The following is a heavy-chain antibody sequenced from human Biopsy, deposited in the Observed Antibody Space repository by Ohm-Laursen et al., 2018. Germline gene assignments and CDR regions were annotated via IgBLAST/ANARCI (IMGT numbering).Heavy chain of an antibody. CDR2: VSTYNGNT. CDR3: ARVREGGLLDY. J-gene: IGHJ4*02. V-gene: IGHV1-18*01. CDR1: GYIFTSFG. D-gene: IGHD3-16*01. Sequence: ESSVKVSCMGSGYIFTSFGVSWVRQAPGHGLEWMGWVSTYNGNTEYEQRFQGRVTMTTDTSANTAYMELRSLRSDDTAVYFCARVREGGLLDYWGQGILVTVSS.